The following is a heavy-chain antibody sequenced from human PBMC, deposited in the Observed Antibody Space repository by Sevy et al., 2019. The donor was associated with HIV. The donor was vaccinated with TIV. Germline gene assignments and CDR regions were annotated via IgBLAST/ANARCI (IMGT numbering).Heavy chain of an antibody. Sequence: GESLKISCAASGFTFSTYGMHWVRQAPGKGLEWVAVIWFDGSNTYYAGSVKGRFTISRDIAKNTLHLQMNSLRVEDTAVYYCARDLEFYDYGDYGPAFMPDYWGQGTLVTVSS. D-gene: IGHD4-17*01. CDR1: GFTFSTYG. CDR2: IWFDGSNT. J-gene: IGHJ4*02. CDR3: ARDLEFYDYGDYGPAFMPDY. V-gene: IGHV3-33*01.